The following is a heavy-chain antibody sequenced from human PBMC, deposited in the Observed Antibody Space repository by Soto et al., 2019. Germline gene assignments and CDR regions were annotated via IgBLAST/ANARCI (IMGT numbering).Heavy chain of an antibody. CDR3: ARDAGVSSSWYAGYNWFDP. V-gene: IGHV1-18*01. D-gene: IGHD6-13*01. CDR2: ISAYNGNT. J-gene: IGHJ5*02. Sequence: ASVKVSCKASGYTFTSYGISWVRQAPGQGLEWMGRISAYNGNTNYAQKHQGRVTMTTDTSTSTAYMELRSLRSDDTAVYYCARDAGVSSSWYAGYNWFDPWGQGTLVTVSS. CDR1: GYTFTSYG.